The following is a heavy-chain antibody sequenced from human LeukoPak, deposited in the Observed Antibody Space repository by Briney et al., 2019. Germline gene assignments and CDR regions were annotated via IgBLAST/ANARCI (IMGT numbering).Heavy chain of an antibody. CDR3: ARTPGNYDSSGYDY. V-gene: IGHV4-59*12. CDR2: IYYSGST. D-gene: IGHD3-22*01. CDR1: GGSISSYY. J-gene: IGHJ4*02. Sequence: SETLSLTCTVSGGSISSYYWSWIRQPPGKGLEWIGYIYYSGSTNYNPSLKSRVTISVDTSKNQFSLKLSSVTAADTAVYYCARTPGNYDSSGYDYWGQGTLVTVSS.